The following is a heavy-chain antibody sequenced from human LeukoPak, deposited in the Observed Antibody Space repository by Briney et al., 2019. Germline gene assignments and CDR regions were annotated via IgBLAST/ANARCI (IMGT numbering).Heavy chain of an antibody. J-gene: IGHJ4*02. CDR3: ARARAIKGYCTNGVCDRLDY. CDR1: GYTFTSYA. CDR2: INAGNGNT. V-gene: IGHV1-3*01. Sequence: ASVKVSCKASGYTFTSYAMHRVRQAPGQRLEWMGWINAGNGNTKYSQKFQGRVTITRDTSASTAYMELSSLRSEDTAVYYCARARAIKGYCTNGVCDRLDYWGQGTLVTVSS. D-gene: IGHD2-8*01.